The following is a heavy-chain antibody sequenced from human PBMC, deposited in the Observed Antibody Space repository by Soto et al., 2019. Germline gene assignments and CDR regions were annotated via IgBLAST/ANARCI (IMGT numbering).Heavy chain of an antibody. CDR1: AGSFSGYY. J-gene: IGHJ6*02. CDR2: INHSGST. V-gene: IGHV4-34*01. Sequence: PSETLSLTCAVYAGSFSGYYWSSIRQPPGKGLEWIGEINHSGSTNYNPSLKSRVTISVDTSKNQFSLKLSSVTAADTAVYYCASTDVSPGSYRRGYYYYYGMDVWGQGTTVTVSS. D-gene: IGHD3-10*01. CDR3: ASTDVSPGSYRRGYYYYYGMDV.